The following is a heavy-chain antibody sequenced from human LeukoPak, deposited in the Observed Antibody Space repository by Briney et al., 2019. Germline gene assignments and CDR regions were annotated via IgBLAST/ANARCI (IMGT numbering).Heavy chain of an antibody. CDR2: INSKSRYI. CDR3: ARADSSSSRLDC. J-gene: IGHJ4*02. V-gene: IGHV3-21*01. Sequence: PGGSLRLSCAASGFTFSSYSMNWVRQAPGKGLEWVSSINSKSRYIYYADSLKGRFTISGDNGKDSVYLQMNSLRAEDTAVYFCARADSSSSRLDCWGQGTLVTVSS. D-gene: IGHD6-6*01. CDR1: GFTFSSYS.